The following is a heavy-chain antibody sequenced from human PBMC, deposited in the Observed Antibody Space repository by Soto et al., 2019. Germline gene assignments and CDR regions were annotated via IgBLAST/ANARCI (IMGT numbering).Heavy chain of an antibody. CDR2: IWYDGSNK. V-gene: IGHV3-33*01. D-gene: IGHD2-15*01. CDR3: VSSGGSSNNHDAFDI. Sequence: PGGSLRLSCAASGFTFSSYGMHWVRQAPGKGLEWVAVIWYDGSNKYYADSVKGRFTISRDNSKNTLYLQMNSLRAEDTAVYYCVSSGGSSNNHDAFDIWGQGTMVTVSS. J-gene: IGHJ3*02. CDR1: GFTFSSYG.